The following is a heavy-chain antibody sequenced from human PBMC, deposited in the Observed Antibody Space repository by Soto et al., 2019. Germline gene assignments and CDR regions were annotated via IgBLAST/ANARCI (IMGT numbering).Heavy chain of an antibody. CDR3: AADRGGGFGDSSYPRPAFGMGV. Sequence: QMQLVQSGPEVKKPGTSVKVSCKASGFTFTTSAMQWVRQARGQRLEWIGWIVVGSGKTNYAQEFQERVTITRDMSTSTAYMELSSLRSEDTAVYYCAADRGGGFGDSSYPRPAFGMGVWGQGTTVTVSS. J-gene: IGHJ6*02. D-gene: IGHD3-10*01. V-gene: IGHV1-58*02. CDR1: GFTFTTSA. CDR2: IVVGSGKT.